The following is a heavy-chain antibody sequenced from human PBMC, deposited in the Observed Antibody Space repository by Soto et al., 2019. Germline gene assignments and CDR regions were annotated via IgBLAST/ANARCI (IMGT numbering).Heavy chain of an antibody. J-gene: IGHJ6*02. D-gene: IGHD1-1*01. CDR1: GFTFSYYW. Sequence: EVQLVESGGGLVQPGGSLRLSCAASGFTFSYYWMAWVRQAPGKGLEWVANIKKDGSEKYYVDSVKGRFTISRDNAKNSLYRQRNSLGAEDTALYYCARPQMETTRCMDVWGQGTTVTVSS. V-gene: IGHV3-7*05. CDR2: IKKDGSEK. CDR3: ARPQMETTRCMDV.